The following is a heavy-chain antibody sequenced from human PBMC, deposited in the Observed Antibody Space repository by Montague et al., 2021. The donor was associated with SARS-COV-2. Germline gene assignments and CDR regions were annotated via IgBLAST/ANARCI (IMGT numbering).Heavy chain of an antibody. CDR1: GGSISSSSYY. J-gene: IGHJ4*02. CDR2: IYYSGST. V-gene: IGHV4-39*01. CDR3: ARGEEEMATIVDEYFDH. D-gene: IGHD5-24*01. Sequence: SETLSLTCTVSGGSISSSSYYWGWIRQPPGKGLEWIGSIYYSGSTYYNPSLKSRVTISVDTSKNQFSLKLSSVTAADTAVYYCARGEEEMATIVDEYFDHWGQGTLVTVSS.